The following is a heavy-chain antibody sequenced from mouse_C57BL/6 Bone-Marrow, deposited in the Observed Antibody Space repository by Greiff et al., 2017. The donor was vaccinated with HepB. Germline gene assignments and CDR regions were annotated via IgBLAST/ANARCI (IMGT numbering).Heavy chain of an antibody. CDR1: GYTFTSYW. V-gene: IGHV1-72*01. CDR3: ERKRRGELRLRSFAY. D-gene: IGHD3-2*02. Sequence: VQLQQPGAELVKPGASVKLSCKASGYTFTSYWMHWVKQRPGRGLEWIGRIDPNSGGTKYNEKFKSKATLTVDKPTSTAYMQLSSLTSEDSAVYYCERKRRGELRLRSFAYWGQGTLVTVSA. J-gene: IGHJ3*01. CDR2: IDPNSGGT.